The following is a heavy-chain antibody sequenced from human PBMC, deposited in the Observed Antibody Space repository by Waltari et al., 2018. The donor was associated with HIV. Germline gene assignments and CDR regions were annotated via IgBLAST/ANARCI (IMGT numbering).Heavy chain of an antibody. Sequence: QVQLVESGGGLVKPGGSLRLSCAASGFTFSEYFMTWIRQAPGKGLEWVSYIGGSGGAIFYADSVRGRFTISRDNARNSLFLQMNSLRAEDTAVYYCARALYEAYYFDYWGQGTLVTVSS. CDR2: IGGSGGAI. CDR3: ARALYEAYYFDY. J-gene: IGHJ4*02. D-gene: IGHD5-12*01. CDR1: GFTFSEYF. V-gene: IGHV3-11*01.